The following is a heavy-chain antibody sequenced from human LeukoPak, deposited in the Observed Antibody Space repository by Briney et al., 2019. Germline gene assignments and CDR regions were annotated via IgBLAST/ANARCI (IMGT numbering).Heavy chain of an antibody. Sequence: GGSLRLSCAASGFTFSSYGMHWVRQAPGKGLDWVVVISNDGSKKYYADSVKGRFTISRDNSKNTLSLQVSSLSTEDTAVYYCAKDRYSYAFEYSDSWGQGTLVTVSS. V-gene: IGHV3-30*18. J-gene: IGHJ4*02. D-gene: IGHD5-18*01. CDR1: GFTFSSYG. CDR3: AKDRYSYAFEYSDS. CDR2: ISNDGSKK.